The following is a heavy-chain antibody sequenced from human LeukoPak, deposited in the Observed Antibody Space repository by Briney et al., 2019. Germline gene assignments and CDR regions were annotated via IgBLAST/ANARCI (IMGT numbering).Heavy chain of an antibody. CDR3: ASQNSGWLYYGMDV. D-gene: IGHD6-19*01. Sequence: SETLSLTCTVSGGSTSSSSYYSGWIRQPPGKGLEWIGSIYYSGSTYYNPSLKSRVTISVDTSKNQFSLKLSSVTAADTAVYYCASQNSGWLYYGMDVWGQGTTVTVSS. J-gene: IGHJ6*02. V-gene: IGHV4-39*01. CDR1: GGSTSSSSYY. CDR2: IYYSGST.